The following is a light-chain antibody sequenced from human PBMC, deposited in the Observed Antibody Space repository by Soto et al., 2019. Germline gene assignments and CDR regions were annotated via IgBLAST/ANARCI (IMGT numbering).Light chain of an antibody. CDR3: QQSYSTPLG. CDR2: AAS. V-gene: IGKV1-39*01. CDR1: QSISSY. J-gene: IGKJ4*01. Sequence: DIQMTQSPSSLSASVGDRVTITCRASQSISSYLNWYQQKPGKAPKLLIYAASSLQSGVPSRFSGSASGTDFTLTISSLQPEDFATYYCQQSYSTPLGFGGGTKVEIK.